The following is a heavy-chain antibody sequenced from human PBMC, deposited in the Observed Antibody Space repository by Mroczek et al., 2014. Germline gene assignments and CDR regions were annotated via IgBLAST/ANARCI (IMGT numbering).Heavy chain of an antibody. D-gene: IGHD6-19*01. Sequence: VQLVESGGGLVQPGRSLRLSCTASGFTFGDYAMSWFRQAPGKGLEWVGFIRSKAYGGTTEYAASVKGRFTISRDDSKSIAYLQMNSLKTEDTAVYYCTRGLAVADQNWFDPWGQGTLVTVSS. CDR1: GFTFGDYA. CDR3: TRGLAVADQNWFDP. J-gene: IGHJ5*02. V-gene: IGHV3-49*03. CDR2: IRSKAYGGTT.